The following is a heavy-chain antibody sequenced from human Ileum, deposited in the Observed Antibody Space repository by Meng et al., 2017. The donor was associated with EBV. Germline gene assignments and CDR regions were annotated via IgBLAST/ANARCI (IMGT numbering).Heavy chain of an antibody. CDR1: GGSISSSSNY. V-gene: IGHV4-39*07. D-gene: IGHD3-10*01. CDR2: IYYSGRT. CDR3: ARDRSGSYYSPTFDY. J-gene: IGHJ4*02. Sequence: LRLQVQGQGRVKALETLSLTLTVTGGSISSSSNYWGWIRQPPGKGMEWIGSIYYSGRTYYNPSLKSRVTISVDTYKTQFYLKLSSVTAADTAVYYCARDRSGSYYSPTFDYWGQGTLVTVSS.